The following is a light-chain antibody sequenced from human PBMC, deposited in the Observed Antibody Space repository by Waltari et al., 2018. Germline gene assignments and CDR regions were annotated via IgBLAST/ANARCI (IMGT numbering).Light chain of an antibody. CDR1: ETINSN. CDR2: GAS. V-gene: IGKV3-15*01. J-gene: IGKJ1*01. Sequence: VEMTRPRATLSVSPGGGTTLYCRASETINSNLAWYQQKPGQTPKLLIYGASTRATGVPARFSGSGSGTEFTLTISSLQSEDFAVYYCQQYNKWPGTFGQGTKAEIK. CDR3: QQYNKWPGT.